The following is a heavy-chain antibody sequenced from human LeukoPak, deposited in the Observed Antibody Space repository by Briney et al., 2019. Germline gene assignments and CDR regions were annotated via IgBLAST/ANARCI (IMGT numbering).Heavy chain of an antibody. CDR3: ARGLYPIFGVDIRYYFDY. Sequence: GSLRLSCAASGFTFSTYGMHWVRQAPGKGLEWLAVISYDGSNKYYADSVKGRFTISRDNSKNTLYVQMNSLRPEDTAVYYCARGLYPIFGVDIRYYFDYWGQGTLVTVSS. CDR1: GFTFSTYG. J-gene: IGHJ4*02. V-gene: IGHV3-30*03. D-gene: IGHD3-3*01. CDR2: ISYDGSNK.